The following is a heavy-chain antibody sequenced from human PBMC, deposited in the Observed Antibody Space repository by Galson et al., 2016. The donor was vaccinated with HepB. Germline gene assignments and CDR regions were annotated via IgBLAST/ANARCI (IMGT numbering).Heavy chain of an antibody. CDR2: IYPADSDT. CDR1: GYTFTNFW. Sequence: QSGAEVKKSGEFLTISCKVSGYTFTNFWIGWVRQMLGKGLEWMGFIYPADSDTRYSPSFQGHVIISADKSINTAYLQWSSLKASDTAMYYCVRPITTSPYCFDSWGQGTLVTVSS. V-gene: IGHV5-51*01. D-gene: IGHD3-22*01. CDR3: VRPITTSPYCFDS. J-gene: IGHJ4*02.